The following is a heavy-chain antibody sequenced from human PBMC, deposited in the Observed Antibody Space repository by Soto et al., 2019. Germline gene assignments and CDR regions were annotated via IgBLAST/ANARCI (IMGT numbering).Heavy chain of an antibody. Sequence: GASVKVSCKASGGTFSSYAISWVRQAPGQGLEWMGGIIPIFGTANYAQKFQGRVTITADKSTSTAYMELSSLRSEDMAVYYCARDRWGGNVHDAFDIWGQGTMVTVS. D-gene: IGHD2-15*01. V-gene: IGHV1-69*06. CDR2: IIPIFGTA. CDR3: ARDRWGGNVHDAFDI. J-gene: IGHJ3*02. CDR1: GGTFSSYA.